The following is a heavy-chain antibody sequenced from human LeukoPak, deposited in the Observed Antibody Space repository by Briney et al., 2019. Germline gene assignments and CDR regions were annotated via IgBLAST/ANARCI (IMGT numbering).Heavy chain of an antibody. CDR2: ISYDGSNK. V-gene: IGHV3-30-3*01. D-gene: IGHD1-26*01. CDR1: GFTFSSYA. Sequence: GGSLRLSCAASGFTFSSYAMHWVRQAPGKGLEWVAVISYDGSNKYYADSVKGRFTISRDNSKNTLYLQMNSLRAEDTAVYYCAKGVHVSVGATAFDYWGQGTLVTVSS. CDR3: AKGVHVSVGATAFDY. J-gene: IGHJ4*02.